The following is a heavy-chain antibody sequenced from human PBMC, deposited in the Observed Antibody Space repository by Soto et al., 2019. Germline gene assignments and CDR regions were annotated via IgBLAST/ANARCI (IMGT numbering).Heavy chain of an antibody. CDR1: GGSISSYY. D-gene: IGHD3-22*01. CDR2: IYYSGST. V-gene: IGHV4-59*01. Sequence: SETLSLTCTVSGGSISSYYWSWIRQPPGKGLEWIGYIYYSGSTNYNPSLKSRVTISVDTSKNQFSLKLSSVTAADTAVYYCGRLTYYYDSSGYYLFDYRGQGTLVTVSS. CDR3: GRLTYYYDSSGYYLFDY. J-gene: IGHJ4*02.